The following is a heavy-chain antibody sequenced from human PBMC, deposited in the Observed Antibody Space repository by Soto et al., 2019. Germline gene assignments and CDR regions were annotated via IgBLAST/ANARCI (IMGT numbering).Heavy chain of an antibody. CDR1: GFTFSSYS. CDR3: SRAGRGGPY. CDR2: ISSSSGYI. Sequence: EVQLVESGGGLVKPGGSLRLSCAASGFTFSSYSMNWVRQAPGKGLEWVSSISSSSGYIYYSDSVKGRFTISRDNAKNSLYLQMNSLRAEDTAVYYCSRAGRGGPYWGQGTLVTVSS. D-gene: IGHD3-10*01. J-gene: IGHJ4*02. V-gene: IGHV3-21*01.